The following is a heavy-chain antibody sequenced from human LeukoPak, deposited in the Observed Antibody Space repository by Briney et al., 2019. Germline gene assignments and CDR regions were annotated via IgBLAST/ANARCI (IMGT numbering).Heavy chain of an antibody. CDR3: ARDLGYCNGGSCYYYGMDV. Sequence: PGRSLRLSCAASGFTFHSFTMYWVRQAPGKGLEWVALTPYGDAYQNYAPFVKGRFTISRDTSNSTLYLQMDSLRPDDTAAYYCARDLGYCNGGSCYYYGMDVWGQGTTVTVSS. CDR1: GFTFHSFT. D-gene: IGHD2-15*01. V-gene: IGHV3-30*04. J-gene: IGHJ6*02. CDR2: TPYGDAYQ.